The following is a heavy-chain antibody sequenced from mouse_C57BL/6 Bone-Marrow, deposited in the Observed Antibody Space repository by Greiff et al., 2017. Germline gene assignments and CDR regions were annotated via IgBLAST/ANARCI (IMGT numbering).Heavy chain of an antibody. CDR2: IYPGSGST. V-gene: IGHV1-55*01. CDR3: ARFCDYDGGYAMDY. D-gene: IGHD2-4*01. Sequence: QVHVKQPGAELVKPGASVKMSCKASGYTFTSYWITWVKQRPGQGLEWIGDIYPGSGSTNYNEKFKSKATLTVDTSANTAYMQLSSLTSEDSAVYYCARFCDYDGGYAMDYWGQGTSVTVSS. J-gene: IGHJ4*01. CDR1: GYTFTSYW.